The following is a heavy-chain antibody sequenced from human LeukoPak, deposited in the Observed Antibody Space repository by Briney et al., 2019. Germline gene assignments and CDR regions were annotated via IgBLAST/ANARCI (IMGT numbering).Heavy chain of an antibody. J-gene: IGHJ5*02. CDR3: ARDHRGYYGSGSYYTWFDP. CDR2: IYYSGST. CDR1: GGSISSSSYY. Sequence: SETLSLTCTVSGGSISSSSYYWGWIRQPPGKGLEWIGSIYYSGSTYYNPSLKSRVTISVDTSKNQFSLKLSSVTAADTAVYYCARDHRGYYGSGSYYTWFDPWGQGTLVTVSS. V-gene: IGHV4-39*07. D-gene: IGHD3-10*01.